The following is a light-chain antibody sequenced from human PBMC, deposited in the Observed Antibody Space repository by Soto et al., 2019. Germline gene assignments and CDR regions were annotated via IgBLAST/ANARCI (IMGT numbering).Light chain of an antibody. CDR1: QSISSR. V-gene: IGKV1-5*03. J-gene: IGKJ1*01. CDR2: KAS. Sequence: DIHMTQSPSTLSSSLGDRVTITGRASQSISSRLAWYQQKPGKAPKLLIYKASSLESGVPSRFSGSGSGTEFTLTISSLQPDDFATYYCQHYNSYSEAFGQGTKVDIK. CDR3: QHYNSYSEA.